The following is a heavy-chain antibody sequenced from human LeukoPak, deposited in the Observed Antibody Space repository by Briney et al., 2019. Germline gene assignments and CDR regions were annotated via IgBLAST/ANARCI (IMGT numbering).Heavy chain of an antibody. CDR1: GFIFSNNA. CDR2: ISGRSSTT. D-gene: IGHD6-19*01. V-gene: IGHV3-23*01. Sequence: PGGSLRLSCAASGFIFSNNAMSWVRQAPGKGLEWVSGISGRSSTTYYADSVKGRFTISRDNSKNTLYLQMNSLRADDTAVYYCAKNYRWLDSFDYWGQGTLATVSS. J-gene: IGHJ4*02. CDR3: AKNYRWLDSFDY.